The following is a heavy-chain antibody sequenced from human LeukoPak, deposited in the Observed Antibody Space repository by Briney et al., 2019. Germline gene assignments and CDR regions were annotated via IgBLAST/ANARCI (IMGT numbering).Heavy chain of an antibody. CDR2: IKQDGSNQ. CDR1: GLSISDTY. V-gene: IGHV3-7*01. Sequence: PGGSLRLSCEVSGLSISDTYMTWVRQPPGQGLEWVADIKQDGSNQHYVDSVRGRFTISRDNAKNSVYLQMNSPRAEDTAVYYCAKDKSSGYSGYPYYFDYWGQGTLVTVSS. J-gene: IGHJ4*02. D-gene: IGHD5-12*01. CDR3: AKDKSSGYSGYPYYFDY.